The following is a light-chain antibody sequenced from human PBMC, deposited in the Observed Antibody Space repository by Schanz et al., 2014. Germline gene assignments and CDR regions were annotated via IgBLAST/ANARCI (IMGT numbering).Light chain of an antibody. CDR1: QSVSSGN. CDR3: QQYNNWPRT. V-gene: IGKV3-15*01. CDR2: ATS. J-gene: IGKJ1*01. Sequence: EIVLTQSPGTLSLSPGERATLSCRASQSVSSGNLAWYQQKPGQAPRLLIYATSNRATGIPARFSGSGSGTEFTLTISSLQSEDFAVYYCQQYNNWPRTFGQGIKVETK.